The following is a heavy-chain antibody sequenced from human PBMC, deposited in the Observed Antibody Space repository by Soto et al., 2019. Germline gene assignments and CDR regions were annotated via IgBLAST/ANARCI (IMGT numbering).Heavy chain of an antibody. J-gene: IGHJ3*02. Sequence: QVQLQESGPGLVKPSQTLSLTCTVSGDSINNGDCYWSWLRQLPGKGLEWIGYIYYSGTKYYNPSHKSRVTMSVDTSKNQFSLILTSVTAADTAVYYCAREKEDDSGDYNAFDIWGQGTVVTVSS. D-gene: IGHD4-17*01. CDR3: AREKEDDSGDYNAFDI. CDR2: IYYSGTK. CDR1: GDSINNGDCY. V-gene: IGHV4-31*03.